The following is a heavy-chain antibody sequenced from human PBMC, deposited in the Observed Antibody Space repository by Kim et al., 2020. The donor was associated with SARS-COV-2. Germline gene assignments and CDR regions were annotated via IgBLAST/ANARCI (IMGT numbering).Heavy chain of an antibody. Sequence: GGSLRLSCAASGFTFRIYWMHWVRQAPGKGLVWVSRINTDGTFSNYADSVRGRFTISRDLATNTVYLQMNSLSAEDTAVYFCAGAVGPTRNDFWGQGTLVTVSS. CDR2: INTDGTFS. CDR3: AGAVGPTRNDF. J-gene: IGHJ4*02. V-gene: IGHV3-74*01. CDR1: GFTFRIYW. D-gene: IGHD3-16*01.